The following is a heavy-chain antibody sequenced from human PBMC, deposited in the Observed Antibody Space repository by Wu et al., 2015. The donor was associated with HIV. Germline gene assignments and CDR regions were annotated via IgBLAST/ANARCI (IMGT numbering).Heavy chain of an antibody. CDR1: GYTFTNYD. D-gene: IGHD1-14*01. CDR2: MNPNSGTT. Sequence: QVQLVQSGAEVKKPGASVKVSCKASGYTFTNYDINWVRQATGQGLEWMGWMNPNSGTTAYAQKFQGRITMTRNTSINTAYMDLSSLTSADTAVYFCARGYLVSRETRDYYMDVWGKGTTVSVFS. CDR3: ARGYLVSRETRDYYMDV. J-gene: IGHJ6*03. V-gene: IGHV1-8*01.